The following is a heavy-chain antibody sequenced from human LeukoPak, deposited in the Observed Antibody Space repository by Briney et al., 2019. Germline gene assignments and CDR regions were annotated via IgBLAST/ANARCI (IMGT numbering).Heavy chain of an antibody. CDR3: ARGSEVVAAANNWFDP. J-gene: IGHJ5*02. CDR2: ISTSSIYI. V-gene: IGHV3-21*01. Sequence: GGSLRLSCAASGFTFSSYSMNWVRQAPGMGLEWVSSISTSSIYIYYADSVKGRFTISRDNAKNSLYLQMNSLRAEDTAVYYCARGSEVVAAANNWFDPWGQGTLVTVSS. CDR1: GFTFSSYS. D-gene: IGHD2-2*01.